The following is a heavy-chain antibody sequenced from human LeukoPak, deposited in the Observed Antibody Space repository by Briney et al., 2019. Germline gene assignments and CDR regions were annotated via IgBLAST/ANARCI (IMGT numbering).Heavy chain of an antibody. CDR3: ARDNYDFWSGYSEYNWFDP. V-gene: IGHV4-61*01. D-gene: IGHD3-3*01. CDR2: IYYSGST. J-gene: IGHJ5*02. Sequence: SQTLSLTCAVSAYSISSGYYWSWIRQPPGKGLEWIGSIYYSGSTNYNPSLKSRVTISVDTCKNQFSLKLSSVTAAGTAVYYCARDNYDFWSGYSEYNWFDPWGQGTLVTVSS. CDR1: AYSISSGYY.